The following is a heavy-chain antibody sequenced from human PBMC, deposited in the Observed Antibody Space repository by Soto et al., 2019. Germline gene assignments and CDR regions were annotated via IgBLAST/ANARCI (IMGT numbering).Heavy chain of an antibody. CDR3: ARDKEVVVAATSAFDI. CDR1: GFTFSSYG. Sequence: PGGSLRLSCAASGFTFSSYGMHWVRQAPGKGLEWVAVIWYDGSNKYYADSVKGRFTISRDNSKNTLYLQMNSLRAEDTAVYYCARDKEVVVAATSAFDIWGQGTMVTVSS. J-gene: IGHJ3*02. D-gene: IGHD2-15*01. CDR2: IWYDGSNK. V-gene: IGHV3-33*01.